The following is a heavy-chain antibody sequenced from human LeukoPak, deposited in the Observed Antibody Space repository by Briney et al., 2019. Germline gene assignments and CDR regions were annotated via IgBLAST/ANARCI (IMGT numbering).Heavy chain of an antibody. V-gene: IGHV1-24*01. CDR3: ATSVQRITMIVVYFDY. Sequence: ASVKVSCKVSGYTLTELPMHWVRQAPGKGLEWMGGFDPEDGETIYAQKFQGRVTMTEDTSTDTAYMELSSLRSEDTAVYYCATSVQRITMIVVYFDYWGQGTLVTVSS. J-gene: IGHJ4*02. CDR2: FDPEDGET. D-gene: IGHD3-22*01. CDR1: GYTLTELP.